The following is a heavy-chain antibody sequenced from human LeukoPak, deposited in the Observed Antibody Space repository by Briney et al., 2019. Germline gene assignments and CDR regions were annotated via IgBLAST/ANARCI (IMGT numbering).Heavy chain of an antibody. CDR3: ARAWIQPMGDAFDI. D-gene: IGHD5-18*01. CDR1: GGSFSGYY. CDR2: INHSGST. Sequence: PSETLSLTCAVYGGSFSGYYWSWIRQPPGKGLEWIGEINHSGSTNYNPSLKSRVTISVDTSKNQFSLKLSSVTAADTAVYYCARAWIQPMGDAFDIWGQGTMVTVSS. V-gene: IGHV4-34*01. J-gene: IGHJ3*02.